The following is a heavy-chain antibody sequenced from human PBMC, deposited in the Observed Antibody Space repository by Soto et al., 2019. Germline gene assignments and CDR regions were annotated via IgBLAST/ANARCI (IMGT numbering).Heavy chain of an antibody. CDR1: GFTFDDFG. CDR2: LSYDGSHE. D-gene: IGHD3-22*01. Sequence: QAQLVESGGGVVQPGTSLKLSCAASGFTFDDFGFHWVRQAPGKGLEWVATLSYDGSHEYYADSVKGRFTISRDNSKITLYLQMNSLKTEDTAMYYCAKEMFPRTVLDSSSPWGDYWGQGTLVTVSS. J-gene: IGHJ4*02. CDR3: AKEMFPRTVLDSSSPWGDY. V-gene: IGHV3-30*18.